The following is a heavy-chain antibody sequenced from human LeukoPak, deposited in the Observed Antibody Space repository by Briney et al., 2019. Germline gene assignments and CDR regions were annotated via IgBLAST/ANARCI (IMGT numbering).Heavy chain of an antibody. V-gene: IGHV6-1*01. CDR3: ARETGSEPFYFDY. CDR2: TYYRSKWYN. J-gene: IGHJ4*02. D-gene: IGHD3-9*01. CDR1: GDSVSSNSAA. Sequence: SQTLSLTCAISGDSVSSNSAAWNWIRQSPPRGLEWLGRTYYRSKWYNDYAVSVKSRITINPDTSKNQFSLQLNSVTPEDTAVYYCARETGSEPFYFDYWGQGTLVTVSS.